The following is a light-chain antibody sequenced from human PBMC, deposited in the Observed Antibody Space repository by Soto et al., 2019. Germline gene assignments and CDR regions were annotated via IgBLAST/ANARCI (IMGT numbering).Light chain of an antibody. Sequence: EIVLTQSPATVSLSPGERATLSRRASQSVSSYLAWYQQKPGQPPRLLIYDASNRATGVPARFSGSGSGTDFTLTINSLEPGDVAVYYCQQRSSWPRTFGQGTKVDIK. CDR1: QSVSSY. J-gene: IGKJ1*01. V-gene: IGKV3-11*01. CDR2: DAS. CDR3: QQRSSWPRT.